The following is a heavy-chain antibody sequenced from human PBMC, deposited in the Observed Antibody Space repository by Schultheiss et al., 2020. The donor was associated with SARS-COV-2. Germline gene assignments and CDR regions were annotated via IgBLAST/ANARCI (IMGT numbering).Heavy chain of an antibody. CDR2: IYYSGST. D-gene: IGHD4/OR15-4a*01. Sequence: SETLSLTCTVSGGSISSYYWSWIRQPPGKGLEWIGYIYYSGSTNYNPSLKSRVTISVDTSKNQFSLKLNSVTAADTAVYYCAREMRSYGATQGHDSWGQGTLVTVSS. CDR1: GGSISSYY. V-gene: IGHV4-59*12. J-gene: IGHJ4*02. CDR3: AREMRSYGATQGHDS.